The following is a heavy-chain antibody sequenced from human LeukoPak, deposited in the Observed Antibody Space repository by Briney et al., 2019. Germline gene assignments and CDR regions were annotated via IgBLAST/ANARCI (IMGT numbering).Heavy chain of an antibody. CDR3: AKGNCGSECYYHLDR. CDR1: GGTFSSYA. D-gene: IGHD2-21*01. Sequence: ASVKVSCKASGGTFSSYAISWVRQAPGQGLEWMGRIFPIFATANYAQKFQGRVTITADESTSTAYMELSSLRSEDTAVYYCAKGNCGSECYYHLDRWGQGTQVTVSS. J-gene: IGHJ5*02. V-gene: IGHV1-69*13. CDR2: IFPIFATA.